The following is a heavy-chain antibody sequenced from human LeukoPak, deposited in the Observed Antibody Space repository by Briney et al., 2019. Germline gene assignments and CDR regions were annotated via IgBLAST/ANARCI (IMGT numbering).Heavy chain of an antibody. CDR2: IYHSGST. V-gene: IGHV4-38-2*02. Sequence: ASETLSLTCTVSGYSISSDYYWGWIRQPPGKGLEWIGSIYHSGSTYYNPSLKGRVTISVDTSKNQFSLKLSSVTAADTAVYYCAGGRVYYYDSSAGFCDIWGQGTMVTVSS. J-gene: IGHJ3*02. CDR1: GYSISSDYY. CDR3: AGGRVYYYDSSAGFCDI. D-gene: IGHD3-22*01.